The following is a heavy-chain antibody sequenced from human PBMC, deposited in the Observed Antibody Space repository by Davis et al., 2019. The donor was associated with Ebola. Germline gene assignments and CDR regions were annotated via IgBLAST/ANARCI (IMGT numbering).Heavy chain of an antibody. Sequence: MPSETLSLTCTVSGGSISSSSYYWGWIRQPPGKGLEWIGSIYYSGSTYYNPSLKSRVTISVDTSKNQFSLKLSSVTAAGTAVYYCARHRSTGGWYFDLWGRGTLVTVSS. V-gene: IGHV4-39*01. CDR1: GGSISSSSYY. J-gene: IGHJ2*01. D-gene: IGHD6-25*01. CDR3: ARHRSTGGWYFDL. CDR2: IYYSGST.